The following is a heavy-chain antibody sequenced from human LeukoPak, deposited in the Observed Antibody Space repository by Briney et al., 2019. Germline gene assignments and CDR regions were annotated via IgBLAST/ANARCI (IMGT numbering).Heavy chain of an antibody. CDR1: GGTFSSYA. V-gene: IGHV1-69*05. Sequence: ASVKVSCKASGGTFSSYAISWVRQAPGQGLELMGGIIPIFGTANYAQKFQGRVTITTDESTSTAYLELSSLRSEDTAVYYCPTPGPKRGYSGYDSLDYWGQGTLVTVSS. J-gene: IGHJ4*02. D-gene: IGHD5-12*01. CDR2: IIPIFGTA. CDR3: PTPGPKRGYSGYDSLDY.